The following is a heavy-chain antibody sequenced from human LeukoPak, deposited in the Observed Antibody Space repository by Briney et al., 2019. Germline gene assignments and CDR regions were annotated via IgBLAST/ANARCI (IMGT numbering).Heavy chain of an antibody. V-gene: IGHV3-30*18. CDR2: ISYDGRNI. Sequence: GGSLRLSCAASGFTFNNFGMHWVRQAPGKGLEWVAVISYDGRNIHYPDSVKGRFTISRDISTDTLWLQMDSLRTEDTAVYYCAKGPLRGTAAAIDYWGQGTLVTASS. J-gene: IGHJ4*02. D-gene: IGHD2-2*01. CDR3: AKGPLRGTAAAIDY. CDR1: GFTFNNFG.